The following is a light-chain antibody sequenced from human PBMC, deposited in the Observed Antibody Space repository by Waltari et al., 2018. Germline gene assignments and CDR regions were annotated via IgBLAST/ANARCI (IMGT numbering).Light chain of an antibody. CDR2: GAS. V-gene: IGKV3-20*01. J-gene: IGKJ3*01. CDR1: PSVSSSY. Sequence: EIVLTQSPGTLSLSPGERATLSCRASPSVSSSYLAWYQQKPGQAPRLLIYGASSRATGIPDRFIGSGSGTDFTLTISRLEPEDFAVYYCQQYGSSPFTFGPGTKVDIK. CDR3: QQYGSSPFT.